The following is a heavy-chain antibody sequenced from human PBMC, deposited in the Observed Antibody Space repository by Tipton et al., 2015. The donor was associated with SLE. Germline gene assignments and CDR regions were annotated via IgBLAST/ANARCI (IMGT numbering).Heavy chain of an antibody. D-gene: IGHD6-19*01. CDR2: MYYSGST. CDR1: GGSISSSSYY. Sequence: TLSLTCTVSGGSISSSSYYWDWIRQPPGKGLEWIGSMYYSGSTYYNPSLKSRVTISIDTSKNQFSLKLSSMTATDTAVYYCAGTPWLVRFEYWGQGTLVNVSP. V-gene: IGHV4-39*01. CDR3: AGTPWLVRFEY. J-gene: IGHJ4*02.